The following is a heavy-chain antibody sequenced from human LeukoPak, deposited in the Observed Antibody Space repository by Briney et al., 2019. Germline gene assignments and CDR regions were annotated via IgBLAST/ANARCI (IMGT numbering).Heavy chain of an antibody. CDR1: GFTFSSYA. Sequence: GGSLRLSCAASGFTFSSYAMSWVRQAPGKGLEWVSAISGSGGSTYYADSVKGRFTISRDNSKNTLYLQMNSLRAEDTAVYYCAKESPRDTAMDYYFDYWGQGTLVTVSS. CDR2: ISGSGGST. V-gene: IGHV3-23*01. CDR3: AKESPRDTAMDYYFDY. D-gene: IGHD5-18*01. J-gene: IGHJ4*02.